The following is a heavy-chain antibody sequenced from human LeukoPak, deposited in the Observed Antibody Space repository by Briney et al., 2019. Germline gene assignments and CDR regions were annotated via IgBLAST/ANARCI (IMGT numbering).Heavy chain of an antibody. CDR2: ISGSGGST. CDR1: GFTFSSYA. V-gene: IGHV3-23*01. Sequence: GGSLRLSCAASGFTFSSYAMSWVRQAPGKGLEWVSAISGSGGSTYYADSVKGRFTISRDNSENRLYLQMNSLRAEDTAVYYCAKGDGVIKGIYYYGMDVWGQGTTVTVSS. CDR3: AKGDGVIKGIYYYGMDV. J-gene: IGHJ6*02. D-gene: IGHD3-10*01.